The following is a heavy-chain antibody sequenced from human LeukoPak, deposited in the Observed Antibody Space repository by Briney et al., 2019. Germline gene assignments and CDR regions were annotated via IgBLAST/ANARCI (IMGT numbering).Heavy chain of an antibody. V-gene: IGHV3-33*01. J-gene: IGHJ3*02. CDR2: IWYDGSNK. CDR1: GFTFSSYG. CDR3: ARDREGWQWLVRRPHDAFDI. Sequence: PGGSLRLSCAASGFTFSSYGMHWVRQAPGKGLEWVAVIWYDGSNKYYADSVKGRFTISRDNSKNTLYLQMNSLRAEDTAVYYCARDREGWQWLVRRPHDAFDIWGQGTMVTVSS. D-gene: IGHD6-19*01.